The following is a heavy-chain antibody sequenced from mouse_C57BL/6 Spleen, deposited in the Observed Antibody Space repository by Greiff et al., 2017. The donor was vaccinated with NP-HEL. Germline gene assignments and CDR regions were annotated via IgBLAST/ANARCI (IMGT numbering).Heavy chain of an antibody. CDR2: IDPSDSYT. J-gene: IGHJ4*01. Sequence: VQLQQPGAELVMPGASVKLSCKASGYTFTSYWMHWVKQRPGQGLEWIGEIDPSDSYTNYNQKFKGKSTLTVDKSSSTAYMQLSSLTSEDSAVYYCARKLDYYYAMDYWGQGTSVTVSS. CDR3: ARKLDYYYAMDY. V-gene: IGHV1-69*01. CDR1: GYTFTSYW. D-gene: IGHD1-3*01.